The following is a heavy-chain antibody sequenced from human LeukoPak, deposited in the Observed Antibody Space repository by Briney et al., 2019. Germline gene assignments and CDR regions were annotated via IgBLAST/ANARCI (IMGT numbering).Heavy chain of an antibody. CDR2: ITSGSSYI. Sequence: GRSLRLSCATSGFTFSSNNMHWVRQAPGKGLEWVSSITSGSSYIYYADSVKGRFTIPRDNAKNSLYLQMNSLRAEDTAVYYCARDPYSGSYGNYYYYFMDVWGKGTTVTISS. D-gene: IGHD1-26*01. V-gene: IGHV3-21*01. J-gene: IGHJ6*03. CDR1: GFTFSSNN. CDR3: ARDPYSGSYGNYYYYFMDV.